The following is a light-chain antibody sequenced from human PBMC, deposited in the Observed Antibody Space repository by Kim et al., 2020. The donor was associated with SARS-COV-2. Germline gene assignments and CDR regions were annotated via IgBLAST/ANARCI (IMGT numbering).Light chain of an antibody. CDR3: NSRDSSGNHWV. CDR2: GKN. Sequence: VALGQTVRITCQGDSLRSYYASWYQQKPGQAPVLVIYGKNNRPSGIPDRFSGSSSGNTASLTITGAQAEDEADYYCNSRDSSGNHWVFGGGTKLTVL. J-gene: IGLJ3*02. V-gene: IGLV3-19*01. CDR1: SLRSYY.